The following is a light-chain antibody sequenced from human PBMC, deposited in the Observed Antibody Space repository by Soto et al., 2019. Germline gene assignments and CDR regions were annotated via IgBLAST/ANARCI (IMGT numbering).Light chain of an antibody. CDR1: QDIRNH. V-gene: IGKV1-33*01. J-gene: IGKJ4*01. CDR2: DSS. Sequence: DIQMTQSPSSLSASVGDRITITCQASQDIRNHLNWYQQKPGKAPKILIYDSSNLEAGVPSRFGGSGSGTDFTFTISSLHPEDIATYYCQQYLNVLTFGGGTKVEIK. CDR3: QQYLNVLT.